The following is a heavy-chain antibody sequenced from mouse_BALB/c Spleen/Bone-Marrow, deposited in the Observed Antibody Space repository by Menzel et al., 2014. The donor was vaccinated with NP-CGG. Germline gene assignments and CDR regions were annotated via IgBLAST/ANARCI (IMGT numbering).Heavy chain of an antibody. CDR1: GYTFTDNW. D-gene: IGHD2-4*01. CDR3: ARGGHDFSLDY. CDR2: IDTSDSYT. Sequence: VQLHQSGAELGMPGASVKMSCKASGYTFTDNWIYWVKQRPGQGLEWIGAIDTSDSYTNYNQKFMGKAPLTVDASSSTAYMQVSSLTSDDSAVYYCARGGHDFSLDYWGQGTSVTVSS. V-gene: IGHV1-69*01. J-gene: IGHJ4*01.